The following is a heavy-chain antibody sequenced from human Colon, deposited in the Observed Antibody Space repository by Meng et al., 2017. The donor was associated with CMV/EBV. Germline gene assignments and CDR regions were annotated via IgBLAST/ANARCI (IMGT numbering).Heavy chain of an antibody. CDR3: ARVGNRPGWFDP. Sequence: SCAASGFTFSSYWMHWVRQAPGKGLVWVSRINSDGSSTSYADSMKGRFTISRDNAKNTLYLQMNSLRAEDTAVYYCARVGNRPGWFDPWGQGTLVTVSS. CDR2: INSDGSST. D-gene: IGHD1-26*01. J-gene: IGHJ5*02. CDR1: GFTFSSYW. V-gene: IGHV3-74*01.